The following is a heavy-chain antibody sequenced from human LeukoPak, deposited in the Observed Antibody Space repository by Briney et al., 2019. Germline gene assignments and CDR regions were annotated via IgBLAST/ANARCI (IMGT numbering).Heavy chain of an antibody. D-gene: IGHD1-26*01. CDR1: GFTFSSYW. Sequence: GGSLRLSCAASGFTFSSYWMTWVRQAPGKGLEWVANIKHDGSDKYFVDSVKGRFTISRDNAKNSLHLQMNSLRAEDTAVYYCARGWELLALWGQGTLVTVSS. CDR2: IKHDGSDK. CDR3: ARGWELLAL. V-gene: IGHV3-7*01. J-gene: IGHJ4*02.